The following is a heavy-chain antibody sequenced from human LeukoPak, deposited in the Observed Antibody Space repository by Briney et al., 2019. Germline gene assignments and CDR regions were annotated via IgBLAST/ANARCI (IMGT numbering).Heavy chain of an antibody. CDR3: ARDPGKCSSWCFDY. CDR1: GDSVSGNSAT. D-gene: IGHD2-2*01. J-gene: IGHJ4*02. V-gene: IGHV6-1*01. CDR2: TYYSSKWYT. Sequence: SQTLSLTCAISGDSVSGNSATWNWIRQSPSRGLEWLGRTYYSSKWYTGYAVSVRSRITISPDTSKNQFSLELNSVSPEDTAVYYCARDPGKCSSWCFDYWGQGTLVTVSS.